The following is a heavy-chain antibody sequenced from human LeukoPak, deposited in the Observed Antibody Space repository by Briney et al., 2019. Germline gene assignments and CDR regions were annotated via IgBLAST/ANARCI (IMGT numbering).Heavy chain of an antibody. J-gene: IGHJ3*02. Sequence: LRLSCAASGFTFNNYAMNWVRQAPGKGLEWIGYIYHSGSTYYNPSLKSRVTISVDRSKSQFSLKLSSVTAAGTAVYYCARIADDAFDIWGQGTMVTVSS. CDR3: ARIADDAFDI. CDR2: IYHSGST. V-gene: IGHV4-30-2*01. D-gene: IGHD6-13*01. CDR1: GFTFNNYA.